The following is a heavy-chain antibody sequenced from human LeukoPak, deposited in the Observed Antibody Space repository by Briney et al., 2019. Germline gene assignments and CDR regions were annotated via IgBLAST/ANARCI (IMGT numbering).Heavy chain of an antibody. CDR1: GFTVSSNY. J-gene: IGHJ4*02. CDR3: ARDALCGSGTQYYFDY. CDR2: IYSGGST. D-gene: IGHD3-10*01. Sequence: GGSLRLSCAASGFTVSSNYMSWVRQAPGKGLEWVSVIYSGGSTYYADSVKGRFTISRDNSKNTLYLQMNSLRAEDTAVYYCARDALCGSGTQYYFDYWGQGTLVTVSS. V-gene: IGHV3-66*01.